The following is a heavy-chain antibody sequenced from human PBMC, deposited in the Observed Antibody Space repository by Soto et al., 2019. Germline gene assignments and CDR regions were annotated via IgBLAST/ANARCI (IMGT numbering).Heavy chain of an antibody. CDR3: ARDGDCSGGSCYSGGLVF. CDR2: IYSGGST. D-gene: IGHD2-15*01. V-gene: IGHV3-66*01. CDR1: GFTVSSIF. J-gene: IGHJ4*02. Sequence: GGSLRLSCATSGFTVSSIFMSWVRQAPGKGLEWVSVIYSGGSTYYADSVKGRFTISRDSSKNTLFLQMNSLRVEDTAVYYCARDGDCSGGSCYSGGLVFWGQGTLVTVSS.